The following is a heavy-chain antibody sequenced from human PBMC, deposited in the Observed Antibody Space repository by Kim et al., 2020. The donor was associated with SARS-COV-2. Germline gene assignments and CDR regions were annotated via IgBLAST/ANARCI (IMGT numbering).Heavy chain of an antibody. V-gene: IGHV3-23*01. D-gene: IGHD6-13*01. CDR1: GFTFNNYA. CDR2: ISSGGGST. Sequence: GGSLRLSCVASGFTFNNYALNWVRQAPGKGLEWVSVISSGGGSTKYADSVKGRFTISRDNSKNTLYLQMNRLRVEDTAVYYCAKGSSNWCPSDWFDHWRRRPLVLLST. J-gene: IGHJ5*02. CDR3: AKGSSNWCPSDWFDH.